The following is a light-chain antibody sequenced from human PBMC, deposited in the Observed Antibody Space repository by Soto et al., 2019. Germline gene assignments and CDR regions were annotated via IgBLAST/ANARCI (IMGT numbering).Light chain of an antibody. J-gene: IGKJ1*01. CDR1: QSVSSD. Sequence: EIVLTQSPATLSLSPGETATLSCRTSQSVSSDLAWYQQKPGQAPRLLIYDASNRATGIPARFSGSGSGTDFPLTIRSRETEDFAVYYCQQRSNWPPWTFGQGTKVQI. V-gene: IGKV3-11*01. CDR3: QQRSNWPPWT. CDR2: DAS.